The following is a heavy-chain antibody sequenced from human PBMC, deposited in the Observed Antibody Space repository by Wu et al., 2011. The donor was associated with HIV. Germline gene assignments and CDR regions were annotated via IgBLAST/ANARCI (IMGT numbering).Heavy chain of an antibody. J-gene: IGHJ4*02. CDR1: GYTFTDYY. V-gene: IGHV1-2*02. CDR3: ATLGDYGEVDY. D-gene: IGHD4-17*01. CDR2: INPNSGGT. Sequence: QVQLVQSGAEVKKPGASVKVSCKASGYTFTDYYMHWVRQAPGQGLEWMGWINPNSGGTNYAQTFQGRISIIADESTSTAYMELSNLRSEDTAVYYCATLGDYGEVDYWGQGTLVIVSS.